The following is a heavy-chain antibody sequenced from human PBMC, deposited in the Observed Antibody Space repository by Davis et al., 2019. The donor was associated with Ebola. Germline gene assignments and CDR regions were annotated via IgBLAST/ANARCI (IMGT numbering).Heavy chain of an antibody. J-gene: IGHJ4*02. CDR3: ARGLNSAGLGADLDY. CDR1: GFTFSSYS. Sequence: GESLKISCAASGFTFSSYSMNWVRQAPGKGLEWVSYISSSSSTIYYADSVKGRFTISRDNAKNSLYLQMNSLRAEDTAVYYCARGLNSAGLGADLDYWGQGTLVTVSS. D-gene: IGHD1-26*01. V-gene: IGHV3-48*01. CDR2: ISSSSSTI.